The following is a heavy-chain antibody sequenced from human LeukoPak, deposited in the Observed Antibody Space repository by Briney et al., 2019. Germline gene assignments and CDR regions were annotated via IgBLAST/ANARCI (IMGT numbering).Heavy chain of an antibody. CDR3: ARENYGMDV. CDR2: IWYDGSNK. V-gene: IGHV3-33*01. Sequence: GGSLRLSCAASGFTFSSYGMHWARQAPGKGLEWVAVIWYDGSNKYYADSVEGRFTISRDNSKNTLYLQMSSLRAEDTAVYYCARENYGMDVWGQGTTVTVSS. CDR1: GFTFSSYG. J-gene: IGHJ6*02.